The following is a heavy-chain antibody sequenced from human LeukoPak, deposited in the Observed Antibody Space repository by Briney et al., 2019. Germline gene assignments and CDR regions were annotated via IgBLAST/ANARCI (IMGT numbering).Heavy chain of an antibody. V-gene: IGHV4-39*07. CDR1: GGSISSSSYY. D-gene: IGHD5-18*01. J-gene: IGHJ6*03. Sequence: SETLSLTCTVSGGSISSSSYYWGWIRQPPGKGLEWIGSMYYSGSTYYNPSLKSRVTISVDTSKNHFSPKLSSVTAADTAVYYCAREVTTAMVYYYYYYMDVWGKGTTVTISS. CDR2: MYYSGST. CDR3: AREVTTAMVYYYYYYMDV.